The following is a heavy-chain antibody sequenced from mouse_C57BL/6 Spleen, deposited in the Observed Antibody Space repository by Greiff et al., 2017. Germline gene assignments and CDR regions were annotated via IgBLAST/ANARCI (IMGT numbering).Heavy chain of an antibody. CDR3: ARVATRDYYAMDY. V-gene: IGHV1-82*01. J-gene: IGHJ4*01. CDR2: IYPGDGDT. D-gene: IGHD1-1*01. Sequence: QVQLKESGPELVKPGASVKISYKASGYAFSSSWMNWVKQRPGKGLEWIGRIYPGDGDTNYNGKFKGKATLTADKSSSTAYMQLSSLTSEDSAVYFCARVATRDYYAMDYWCQGTSVTVSS. CDR1: GYAFSSSW.